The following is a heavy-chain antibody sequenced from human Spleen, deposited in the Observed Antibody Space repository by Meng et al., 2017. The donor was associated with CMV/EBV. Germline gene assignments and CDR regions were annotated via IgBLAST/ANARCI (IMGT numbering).Heavy chain of an antibody. V-gene: IGHV1-46*01. CDR1: GYTFINYF. J-gene: IGHJ4*02. Sequence: ASVKVSCKASGYTFINYFIYWVRQAPGQGLEWMGITNPSGGRASYTQKFQGRVTMTRDTSTSTVYMELSSLTSEDTAVYYCARSLGSSVGSVQYGLGYWGQGTLVTVSS. CDR3: ARSLGSSVGSVQYGLGY. D-gene: IGHD6-6*01. CDR2: TNPSGGRA.